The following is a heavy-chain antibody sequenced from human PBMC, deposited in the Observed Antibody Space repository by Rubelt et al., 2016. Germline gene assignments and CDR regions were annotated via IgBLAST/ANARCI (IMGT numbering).Heavy chain of an antibody. Sequence: EVQLLESGGGLVQPGGSLRLSCAASGFTFSSYAMSWVRQTPGKGLEWVSLLSNTGGSTLYADSVRGRLTVSRDNSKDMVYLQIHSLRPEDTAVYYCAKGDCSSTSCQDYFDYWGQGTLVTVSS. CDR1: GFTFSSYA. V-gene: IGHV3-23*01. CDR2: LSNTGGST. CDR3: AKGDCSSTSCQDYFDY. J-gene: IGHJ4*02. D-gene: IGHD2-2*01.